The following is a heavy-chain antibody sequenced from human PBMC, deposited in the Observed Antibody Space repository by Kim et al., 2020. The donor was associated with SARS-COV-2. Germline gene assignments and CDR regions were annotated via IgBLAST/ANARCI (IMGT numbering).Heavy chain of an antibody. Sequence: GGTNYAQKFQGRVTMTRDTSISTAYMELSRLRSDDTAVYYCAGDTAMARYWGQGTLVTVSS. J-gene: IGHJ4*02. CDR3: AGDTAMARY. V-gene: IGHV1-2*02. D-gene: IGHD5-18*01. CDR2: GGT.